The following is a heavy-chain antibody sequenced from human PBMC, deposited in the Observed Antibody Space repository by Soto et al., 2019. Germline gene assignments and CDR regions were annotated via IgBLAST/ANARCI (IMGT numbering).Heavy chain of an antibody. CDR1: GYTFTSYA. D-gene: IGHD2-15*01. Sequence: ASVKVSCKASGYTFTSYAMHWLRQAPGQRLEWMGWINAGNGNTKYSQKFQGRVTITRDTSASTAYMELSSLRSEDTAVYYCARAPMVVAATHYYGMDVWGQGTTVTVSS. CDR2: INAGNGNT. CDR3: ARAPMVVAATHYYGMDV. V-gene: IGHV1-3*01. J-gene: IGHJ6*02.